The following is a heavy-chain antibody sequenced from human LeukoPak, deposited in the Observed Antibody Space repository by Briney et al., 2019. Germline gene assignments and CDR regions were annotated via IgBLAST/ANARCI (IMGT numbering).Heavy chain of an antibody. V-gene: IGHV1-18*01. D-gene: IGHD2-2*01. Sequence: ASVKVSCKASGYTFTSYGISWVRQAPGQGLEWMGWISAYNGNTNYAQKLQGRVTMTTDTSTSTAYMELRSLRSGDTAVYYCAGIVPAAKGGYYFDYWGQGTLVTVSS. CDR2: ISAYNGNT. CDR1: GYTFTSYG. J-gene: IGHJ4*02. CDR3: AGIVPAAKGGYYFDY.